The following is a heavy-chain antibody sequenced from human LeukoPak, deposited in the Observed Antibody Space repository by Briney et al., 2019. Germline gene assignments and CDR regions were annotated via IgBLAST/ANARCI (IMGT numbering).Heavy chain of an antibody. CDR1: GYSFTSYW. J-gene: IGHJ4*02. D-gene: IGHD1-26*01. CDR3: ARRSGSYRGFDY. V-gene: IGHV5-51*01. CDR2: IYPGDSDI. Sequence: GESLQISCQGSGYSFTSYWIAWVRQMPGKGLEWMGIIYPGDSDITYSPSFQGQVTISADKSISTAYLQWSSLKASDTAMYYCARRSGSYRGFDYWGQGTLVTVSS.